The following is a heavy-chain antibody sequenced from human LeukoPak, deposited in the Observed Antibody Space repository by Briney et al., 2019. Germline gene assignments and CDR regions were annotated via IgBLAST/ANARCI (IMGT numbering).Heavy chain of an antibody. CDR1: GGTFSSYA. J-gene: IGHJ4*02. Sequence: SVKVSCKASGGTFSSYAISWVRQAPGQGLEWMGGIIPIFGTANYAQKFQGRVTITADESTSTAYMELSSLRSEDTAVYYCAASGAFGGVFNSLDYWGQGTLVTVSS. CDR2: IIPIFGTA. CDR3: AASGAFGGVFNSLDY. V-gene: IGHV1-69*13. D-gene: IGHD3-16*01.